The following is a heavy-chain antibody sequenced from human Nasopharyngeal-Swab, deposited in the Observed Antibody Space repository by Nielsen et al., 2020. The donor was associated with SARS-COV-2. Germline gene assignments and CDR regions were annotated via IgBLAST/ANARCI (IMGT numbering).Heavy chain of an antibody. CDR3: ARAAPNSGYVNYFDY. CDR1: GFTVSSNY. J-gene: IGHJ4*02. CDR2: IYSGGST. V-gene: IGHV3-53*01. Sequence: GESLKISCAASGFTVSSNYMSWVRQAPGKGLEWVSVIYSGGSTYYADSVKGRFTISRDNSKNTLYLQMNSLRAEDTAVYYCARAAPNSGYVNYFDYWGQGTLVTVSS. D-gene: IGHD5-12*01.